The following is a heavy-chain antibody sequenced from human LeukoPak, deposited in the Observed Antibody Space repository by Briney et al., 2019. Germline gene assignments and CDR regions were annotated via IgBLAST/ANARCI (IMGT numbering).Heavy chain of an antibody. D-gene: IGHD5-12*01. CDR1: GFTFDDYA. CDR2: ISWGSGSI. J-gene: IGHJ4*02. V-gene: IGHV3-9*01. CDR3: AKDMGTGGFTGSDLGFDY. Sequence: GGSLRLSCAASGFTFDDYAMHWVRQAPGKGLEWVSGISWGSGSITYADCVKGRFTISRDNARNSLYLQMNSLRAEDTAFDYCAKDMGTGGFTGSDLGFDYWGQGTLVTVSS.